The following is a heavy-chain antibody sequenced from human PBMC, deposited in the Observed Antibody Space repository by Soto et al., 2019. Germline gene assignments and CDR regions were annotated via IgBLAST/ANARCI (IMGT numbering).Heavy chain of an antibody. V-gene: IGHV1-69*02. Sequence: QVQLVQSGAEMKRPGSSVKVSCQASGSTFSSYTVSWVRQAPGQGLEWMGRIIPVLGVTNYAQKFKGRVTITADKSKKTAYMELSSLRSGDTAVYYCARRRYCGADCYSKYYYGMDVWGQGTTVTVSS. D-gene: IGHD2-21*02. CDR1: GSTFSSYT. CDR2: IIPVLGVT. J-gene: IGHJ6*02. CDR3: ARRRYCGADCYSKYYYGMDV.